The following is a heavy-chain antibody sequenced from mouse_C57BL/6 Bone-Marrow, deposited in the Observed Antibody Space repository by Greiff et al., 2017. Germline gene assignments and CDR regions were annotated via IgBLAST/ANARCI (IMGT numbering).Heavy chain of an antibody. D-gene: IGHD1-1*01. CDR2: IDPENGDT. Sequence: VQLQQSGAELVRPGASVKLSCTASGFNLKADYMPLVKNRPEQGLEWIGWIDPENGDTEYASQFPCKATITADTSSNTAYLQLSSLTSADTTVYYCTTGYYCSSFFAYWGQGTLVTVSA. J-gene: IGHJ3*01. CDR1: GFNLKADY. CDR3: TTGYYCSSFFAY. V-gene: IGHV14-4*01.